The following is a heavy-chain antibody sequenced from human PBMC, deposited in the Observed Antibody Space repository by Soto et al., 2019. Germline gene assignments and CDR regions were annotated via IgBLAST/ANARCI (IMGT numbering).Heavy chain of an antibody. CDR1: GGTFSSYA. J-gene: IGHJ6*02. V-gene: IGHV1-69*13. Sequence: ASVKVSCKASGGTFSSYAISWVRQAPGQGLEWMGGIIPIFGTANYAQKFQGRVTITADESTSTAYMELSSLRSEDTAVYYCARYTKPHNYYYYGMDVWGQGTTVTVSS. CDR2: IIPIFGTA. CDR3: ARYTKPHNYYYYGMDV.